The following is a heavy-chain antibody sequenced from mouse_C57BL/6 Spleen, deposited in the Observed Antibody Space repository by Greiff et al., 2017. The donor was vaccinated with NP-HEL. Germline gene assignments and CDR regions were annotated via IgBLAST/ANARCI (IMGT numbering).Heavy chain of an antibody. Sequence: EVKLVESGEGLVKPGGSLKLSCAASGFTFSSYAMSWVRQTPEKRLEWVAYISSGGDYTYYADTVKGRFTISRDNARNTLYLQMSSLKSEDTAMYYCTRGGNYEDYYAMDYWGQGTSVTVSS. J-gene: IGHJ4*01. CDR3: TRGGNYEDYYAMDY. D-gene: IGHD2-1*01. CDR1: GFTFSSYA. V-gene: IGHV5-9-1*02. CDR2: ISSGGDYT.